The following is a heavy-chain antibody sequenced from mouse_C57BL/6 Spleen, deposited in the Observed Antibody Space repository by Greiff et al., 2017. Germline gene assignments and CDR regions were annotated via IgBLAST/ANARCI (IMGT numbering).Heavy chain of an antibody. J-gene: IGHJ2*01. Sequence: EVQVVESGGGLVKPGGSLKLSCAASGFTFSSYAMSWVRQTPEKRLEWVATISDGGSYTYYPDNVKGRFTISRDNAKNNLYLQMSHLKSEDTAMYYCARSSNGVDYWGQGTTLTVSS. V-gene: IGHV5-4*01. D-gene: IGHD4-1*01. CDR1: GFTFSSYA. CDR2: ISDGGSYT. CDR3: ARSSNGVDY.